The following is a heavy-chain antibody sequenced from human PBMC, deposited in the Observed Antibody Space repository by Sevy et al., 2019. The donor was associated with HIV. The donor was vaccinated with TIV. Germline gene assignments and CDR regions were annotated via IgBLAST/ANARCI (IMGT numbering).Heavy chain of an antibody. CDR3: ARGMSTVTPRDYFDY. CDR2: IKQDGSEK. Sequence: GGSLRLSCAASGFTFSSYWMSWVRQAPGKGLEWVANIKQDGSEKYYVDSVKGRFTISRDNAKNSLYLQMNSLRAEDAALYYCARGMSTVTPRDYFDYWGQRTLVTVSS. D-gene: IGHD4-17*01. J-gene: IGHJ4*02. V-gene: IGHV3-7*01. CDR1: GFTFSSYW.